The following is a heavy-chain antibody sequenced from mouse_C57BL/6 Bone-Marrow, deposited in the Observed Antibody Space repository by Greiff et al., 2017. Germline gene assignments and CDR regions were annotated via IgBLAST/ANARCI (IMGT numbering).Heavy chain of an antibody. Sequence: QVQLQQSGAELVRPGASVKMSCKASGYTFTSYNMHWVKQTPRQGLEWIGAIYPGNGDTSYNQKFKGKATLTVDKSSSTAYMQLSSLTSEDSAVYFGARSDGYYVRWYFDVWGTGTTVTVAS. J-gene: IGHJ1*03. D-gene: IGHD2-3*01. CDR1: GYTFTSYN. CDR2: IYPGNGDT. V-gene: IGHV1-12*01. CDR3: ARSDGYYVRWYFDV.